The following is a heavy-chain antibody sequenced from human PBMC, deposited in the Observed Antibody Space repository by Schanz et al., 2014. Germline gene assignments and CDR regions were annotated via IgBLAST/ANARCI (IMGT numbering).Heavy chain of an antibody. Sequence: QVQLVQSGAEVKKPGASVKVSCKASGYTFTSYYMHWVRQAPGQGLEWMGIINPSGGSTSYAQKFPGSVTMTRDTSTSPVYMYLSSLRSEDTAVYYCARRYSSGWYEFDYWGQGTLVTVSS. V-gene: IGHV1-46*03. CDR2: INPSGGST. J-gene: IGHJ4*02. CDR1: GYTFTSYY. CDR3: ARRYSSGWYEFDY. D-gene: IGHD6-19*01.